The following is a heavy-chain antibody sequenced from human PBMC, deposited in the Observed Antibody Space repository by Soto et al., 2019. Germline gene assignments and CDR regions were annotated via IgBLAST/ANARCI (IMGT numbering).Heavy chain of an antibody. J-gene: IGHJ4*02. CDR3: AREITMVRGVMDY. V-gene: IGHV1-2*04. CDR1: GYTFTGYY. CDR2: INPNSGGT. D-gene: IGHD3-10*01. Sequence: QVQLVHSGAEVKKPGASVKVSCKASGYTFTGYYMHWVRQAPGQGLEWMGWINPNSGGTNYAQKFQGWVTMTRDPSISTAYMELSRLRSDDTAVYYCAREITMVRGVMDYWGQGTLVTVSS.